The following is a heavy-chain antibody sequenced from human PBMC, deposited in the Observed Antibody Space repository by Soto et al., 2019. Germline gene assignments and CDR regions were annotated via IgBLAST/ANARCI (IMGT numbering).Heavy chain of an antibody. D-gene: IGHD3-22*01. V-gene: IGHV3-23*01. CDR1: GFSFNIFA. J-gene: IGHJ4*02. CDR2: ISGGGGST. Sequence: EVKLLESGGRLVQPGGSLRLSCAASGFSFNIFAMNWVRQAPGQGLEWVSGISGGGGSTYYADSVKGRFTISRANSNNTLYMQMNSLSAEDTAVYYCAKDPTSYDSSAQFDSWGQGTLVTVSS. CDR3: AKDPTSYDSSAQFDS.